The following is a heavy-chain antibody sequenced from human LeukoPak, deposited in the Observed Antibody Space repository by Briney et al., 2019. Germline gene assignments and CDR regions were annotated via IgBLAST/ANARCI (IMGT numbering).Heavy chain of an antibody. D-gene: IGHD5-24*01. J-gene: IGHJ3*02. Sequence: SETLSLTCTVSGGSISSSSYYWGWIRQPPGKGLEWIGSIYYSGSTYYNPSLKSRVTISVDTSKSQFSLKLSSVTAADTAVYYCARQMATIKDDAFDIWGQGTMVTVSS. CDR2: IYYSGST. V-gene: IGHV4-39*01. CDR3: ARQMATIKDDAFDI. CDR1: GGSISSSSYY.